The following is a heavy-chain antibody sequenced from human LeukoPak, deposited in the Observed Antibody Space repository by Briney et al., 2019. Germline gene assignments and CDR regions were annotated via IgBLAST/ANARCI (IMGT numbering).Heavy chain of an antibody. Sequence: PGGSLRLSCAASRFTFSNYEMNWVRQAPGKGLEWVSYISTSGTNIYYADSVKGRFTISRDNAKKSLYLQMNSLRAEDTAVYYCARKGYFPDDAFDIWGQGTMVTVSS. CDR2: ISTSGTNI. CDR1: RFTFSNYE. CDR3: ARKGYFPDDAFDI. J-gene: IGHJ3*02. D-gene: IGHD2-15*01. V-gene: IGHV3-48*03.